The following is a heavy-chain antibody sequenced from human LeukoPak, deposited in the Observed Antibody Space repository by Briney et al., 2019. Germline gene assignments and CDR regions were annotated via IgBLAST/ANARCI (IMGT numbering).Heavy chain of an antibody. V-gene: IGHV3-48*03. CDR2: ISSSGNTI. CDR1: GFTDYG. D-gene: IGHD3-9*01. Sequence: GGSLRLSCAASGFTDYGMSWVRQAPGKGLEWVSYISSSGNTIYYADSVKGRFTISRDNAKNSLYLQMNSLRAEDTAVYYCARDLAPHYDILTGYSNAEYFQYWGQGTLVTVSS. CDR3: ARDLAPHYDILTGYSNAEYFQY. J-gene: IGHJ1*01.